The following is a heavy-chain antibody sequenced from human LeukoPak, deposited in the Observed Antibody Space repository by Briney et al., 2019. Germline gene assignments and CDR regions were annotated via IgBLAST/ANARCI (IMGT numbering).Heavy chain of an antibody. J-gene: IGHJ4*02. V-gene: IGHV3-21*01. CDR1: GFTSSSYS. CDR3: ARDWEATVSFLDY. D-gene: IGHD4-17*01. Sequence: GGSLRLSCAASGFTSSSYSMNWVRQAPGKGLEWVSSISSSSSYIYYADSVKGRFTISRDNAKNSLYLQMNSLRAEDTAVYYCARDWEATVSFLDYWGQGTLVTVSS. CDR2: ISSSSSYI.